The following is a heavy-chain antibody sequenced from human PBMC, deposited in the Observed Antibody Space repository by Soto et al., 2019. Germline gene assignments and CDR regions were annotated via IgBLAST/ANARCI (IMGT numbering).Heavy chain of an antibody. CDR3: AKASSYDYVSDGMDV. CDR1: GFTFDDYA. CDR2: ISWNSGSI. Sequence: EVQLVESGGGLVQPGRSLRLSCAASGFTFDDYAMHWVRQAPGKGLEWVSGISWNSGSIGYADSVKGRFTISRDNAKNSLYLQMNSLRAEDTALYYCAKASSYDYVSDGMDVWDQGTTVTVSS. D-gene: IGHD3-16*01. J-gene: IGHJ6*02. V-gene: IGHV3-9*01.